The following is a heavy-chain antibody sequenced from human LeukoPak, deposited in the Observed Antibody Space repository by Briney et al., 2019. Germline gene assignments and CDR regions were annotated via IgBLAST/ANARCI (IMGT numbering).Heavy chain of an antibody. V-gene: IGHV1-2*02. CDR2: INPNSGGT. CDR1: GYTFTGYY. CDR3: ARDDRVLRFLGNWFDP. J-gene: IGHJ5*02. D-gene: IGHD3-3*01. Sequence: GASVKVSCKASGYTFTGYYMHWVRQAPGQGLEWMGWINPNSGGTNYAQKFQGRVTMTRDTSISTAYMELGRLRSDDTAVYYCARDDRVLRFLGNWFDPWGQGTLVTVSS.